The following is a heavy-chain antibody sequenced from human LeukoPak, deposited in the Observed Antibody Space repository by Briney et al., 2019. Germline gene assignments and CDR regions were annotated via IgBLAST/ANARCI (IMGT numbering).Heavy chain of an antibody. CDR1: GYSFTSYW. CDR3: ARTKIAAAGTRLFDY. D-gene: IGHD6-13*01. V-gene: IGHV5-51*01. Sequence: HGESLKISCKGSGYSFTSYWIGWVRPMPGKGLEWMGIIYPGDSDTRYSPSFQGQVTISADKSIRTAYLQWSRLKASDTAMYYCARTKIAAAGTRLFDYWGQGTLVTVSS. J-gene: IGHJ4*02. CDR2: IYPGDSDT.